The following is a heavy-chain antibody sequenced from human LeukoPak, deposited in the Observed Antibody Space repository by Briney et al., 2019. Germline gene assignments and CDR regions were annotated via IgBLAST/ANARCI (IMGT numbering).Heavy chain of an antibody. CDR3: ARVTLSEIVVFDI. Sequence: ASVKVSCKASGYTFTSFGISWVRQAPGQGLECLGWISSYNGNTNYAPKLQGRVTMTTETSTSTAYMERRSLRSDDTSLYYCARVTLSEIVVFDIWGQGTMVTVSS. CDR2: ISSYNGNT. CDR1: GYTFTSFG. J-gene: IGHJ3*02. D-gene: IGHD2-15*01. V-gene: IGHV1-18*01.